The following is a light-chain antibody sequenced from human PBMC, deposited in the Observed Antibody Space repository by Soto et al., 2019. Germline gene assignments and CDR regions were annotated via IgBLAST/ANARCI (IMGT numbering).Light chain of an antibody. V-gene: IGLV2-11*01. Sequence: QSAQTHPRSVSGSPGQSFTITCTGTSRNVGGYNYVSWYQQHPGKAPKLMIYDVSKRPSGVPDRFSGSKSGNTASLTISGLQAEDEADYYCCSYAGSYSYYVFGTGTKVTVL. J-gene: IGLJ1*01. CDR1: SRNVGGYNY. CDR3: CSYAGSYSYYV. CDR2: DVS.